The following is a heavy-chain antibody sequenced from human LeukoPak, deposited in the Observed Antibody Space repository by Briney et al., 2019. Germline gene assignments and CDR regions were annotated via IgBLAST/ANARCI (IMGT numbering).Heavy chain of an antibody. V-gene: IGHV1-2*02. Sequence: ASVKVSCKASGYAFTGYYMHWVRQAPGQGLEWMGWINPNSGGTNYAQKFQGRVTMTRDTSISTAYMELSRLRSDDTAVYYCALQVGATQGYFDYWGQGTLVTVSS. D-gene: IGHD1-26*01. CDR1: GYAFTGYY. CDR2: INPNSGGT. CDR3: ALQVGATQGYFDY. J-gene: IGHJ4*02.